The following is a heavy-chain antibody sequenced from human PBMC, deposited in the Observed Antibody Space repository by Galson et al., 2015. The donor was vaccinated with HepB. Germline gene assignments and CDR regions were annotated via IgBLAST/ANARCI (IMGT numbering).Heavy chain of an antibody. CDR2: ISSSSSYI. V-gene: IGHV3-21*01. J-gene: IGHJ6*03. CDR1: GFTFSSYS. Sequence: SLRLSCAASGFTFSSYSMNWVRQATGKGLEWVSSISSSSSYIYYADSVKGRFTISRDNAKNSLYLQMNSLRAEDTAVYYCARALGSYGYRKVYYYYYMDVWGKGTTVTVSS. CDR3: ARALGSYGYRKVYYYYYMDV. D-gene: IGHD5-18*01.